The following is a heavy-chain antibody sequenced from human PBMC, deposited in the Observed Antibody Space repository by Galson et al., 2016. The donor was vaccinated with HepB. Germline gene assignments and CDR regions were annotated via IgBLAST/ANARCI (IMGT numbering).Heavy chain of an antibody. Sequence: SLRLSCAASRFTFSSYAMSWVRQAPGKGLEWVSVISGSGGSTYYADSVKGRFTISRDNSKNTLYLQMNSLRAEDTAVYYCAKEGTIFGVVPYGMDFWGQGTKVIVSS. CDR3: AKEGTIFGVVPYGMDF. D-gene: IGHD3-3*01. CDR2: ISGSGGST. J-gene: IGHJ6*02. V-gene: IGHV3-23*01. CDR1: RFTFSSYA.